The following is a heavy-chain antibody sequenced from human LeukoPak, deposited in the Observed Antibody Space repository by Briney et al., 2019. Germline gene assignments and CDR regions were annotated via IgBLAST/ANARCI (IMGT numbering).Heavy chain of an antibody. CDR1: GGTFSSYA. J-gene: IGHJ4*02. D-gene: IGHD3-22*01. CDR2: IIPIFGTA. V-gene: IGHV1-69*13. Sequence: SVKVSCKASGGTFSSYAISWVRQAPGQGLEWMGGIIPIFGTANYAQKFQGRVTITADESTSTAYMELSSLRSEDTAVYYCARVAGGDSSGYYYVDYFDYWGQGTLVTVSS. CDR3: ARVAGGDSSGYYYVDYFDY.